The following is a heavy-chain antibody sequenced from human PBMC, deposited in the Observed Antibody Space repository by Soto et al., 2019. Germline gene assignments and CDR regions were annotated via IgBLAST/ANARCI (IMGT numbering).Heavy chain of an antibody. CDR1: GFTFRSYW. V-gene: IGHV3-74*01. CDR2: INPDGSTT. Sequence: PGGSLRLSCAASGFTFRSYWIHWVRQAPGEGLMWVSRINPDGSTTSYADSVKGRFTISRDNAKNTLYLQMNSLRVEDTAVYYCARVPTTVTTPGMDVWGQGTTVTVSS. J-gene: IGHJ6*02. D-gene: IGHD4-4*01. CDR3: ARVPTTVTTPGMDV.